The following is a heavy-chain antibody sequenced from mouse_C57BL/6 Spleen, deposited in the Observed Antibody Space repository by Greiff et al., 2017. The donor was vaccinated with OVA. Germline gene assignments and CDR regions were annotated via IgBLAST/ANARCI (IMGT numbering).Heavy chain of an antibody. CDR3: VLDYYGSPYAMDY. V-gene: IGHV10-1*01. Sequence: EVQVVESGGGLVQPKGSLKLSCAASGFSFNTYAMNWVRQAPGKGLEWVARIRSKSNNYATYYADSVKDRFTISRDDSESMLYLQMNNLKTEDTAMYYCVLDYYGSPYAMDYWGQGTSVTVSS. J-gene: IGHJ4*01. D-gene: IGHD1-1*01. CDR1: GFSFNTYA. CDR2: IRSKSNNYAT.